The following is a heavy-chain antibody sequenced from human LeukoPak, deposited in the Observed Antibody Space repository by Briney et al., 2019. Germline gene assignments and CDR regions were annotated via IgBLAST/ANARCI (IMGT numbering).Heavy chain of an antibody. J-gene: IGHJ4*02. CDR2: IYAGGDT. V-gene: IGHV3-66*01. CDR1: GFSVSYNY. CDR3: ARISGTLCFDL. Sequence: PGGSLRLSCAAPGFSVSYNYMSWVRQAPARGLEWVSVIYAGGDTYYADSVKGRFTISRDNSKNTVYLQMHSLRADDTAVYYCARISGTLCFDLWGLGTLVTVSS. D-gene: IGHD1-7*01.